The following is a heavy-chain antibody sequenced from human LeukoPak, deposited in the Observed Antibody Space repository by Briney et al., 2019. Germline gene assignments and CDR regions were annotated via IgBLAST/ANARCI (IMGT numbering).Heavy chain of an antibody. J-gene: IGHJ4*02. CDR1: GFTFSSYA. CDR2: ISSNGGST. V-gene: IGHV3-64*01. Sequence: GGSLRLSCAASGFTFSSYAMHWVRQAPGKGLEYVSAISSNGGSTYYANPVKGRFTISRDNSKNTLYLQMGSLRAEDMAVYYCARPYSSSWYGPLDYWGQGTLVTVSS. D-gene: IGHD6-13*01. CDR3: ARPYSSSWYGPLDY.